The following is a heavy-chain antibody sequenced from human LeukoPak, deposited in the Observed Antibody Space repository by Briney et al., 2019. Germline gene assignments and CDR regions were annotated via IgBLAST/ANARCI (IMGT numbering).Heavy chain of an antibody. D-gene: IGHD3-22*01. CDR1: GGSISGYY. Sequence: SETLSLTCIVSGGSISGYYWSWIRQPPGKGLEWIGYIYYSGTTNYNPSLKSRVTMSVDTSKKQFSLKLSSVTAADTAVYYCARINYFDSSGYFYDDYWGQGTQVTVSS. J-gene: IGHJ4*02. V-gene: IGHV4-59*01. CDR3: ARINYFDSSGYFYDDY. CDR2: IYYSGTT.